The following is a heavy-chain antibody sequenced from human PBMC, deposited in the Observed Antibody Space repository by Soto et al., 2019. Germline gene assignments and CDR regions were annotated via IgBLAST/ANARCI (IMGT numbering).Heavy chain of an antibody. D-gene: IGHD4-17*01. V-gene: IGHV3-11*06. J-gene: IGHJ6*02. CDR2: ISSSSSYT. CDR1: GLTFSDYY. CDR3: AREPYGQYGMDV. Sequence: QVQLVESGGGLVKPGGSLRLSCAASGLTFSDYYMSWIRQAPGKGLEWVSYISSSSSYTNYADSVKGRFTISRDNAKNSLYLQMNSLRAEDTAVYYCAREPYGQYGMDVWGQGTTVTVSS.